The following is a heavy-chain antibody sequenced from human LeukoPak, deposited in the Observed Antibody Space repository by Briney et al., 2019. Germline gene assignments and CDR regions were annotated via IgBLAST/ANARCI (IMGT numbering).Heavy chain of an antibody. D-gene: IGHD5-18*01. CDR1: GFAFDDYG. Sequence: GGSLRLSCAASGFAFDDYGVSWVRQAPGKGLEWVSGINWNGGSIGYADSVKGRFTISRDNAKNSLYLQINSLRAEDTALYYCARADKDGYGFFGFDYWGQGTLVTVSS. CDR2: INWNGGSI. CDR3: ARADKDGYGFFGFDY. J-gene: IGHJ4*02. V-gene: IGHV3-20*04.